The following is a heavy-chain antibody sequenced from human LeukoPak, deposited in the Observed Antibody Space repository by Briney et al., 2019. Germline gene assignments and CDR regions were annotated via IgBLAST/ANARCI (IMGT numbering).Heavy chain of an antibody. CDR1: GFTFSSYS. V-gene: IGHV3-21*01. CDR2: ISSSSSYI. D-gene: IGHD4-11*01. Sequence: GGSLRLSCAASGFTFSSYSMNWVRQAPGKGLEWVSSISSSSSYIYYADSVKGRFTISRDNAKNSLYLQLNSLRAEDTAVYYCVRLYDDYTNGHFDSWGQGTLVTVSS. CDR3: VRLYDDYTNGHFDS. J-gene: IGHJ4*02.